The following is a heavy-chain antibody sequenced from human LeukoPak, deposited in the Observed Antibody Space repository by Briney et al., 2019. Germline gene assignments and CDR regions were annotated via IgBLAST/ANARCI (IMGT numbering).Heavy chain of an antibody. CDR2: MNSDGTSI. CDR3: ARSQSGVFDV. V-gene: IGHV3-74*01. D-gene: IGHD2-15*01. CDR1: GFTFTNYW. J-gene: IGHJ3*01. Sequence: GGSLRLSCVVSGFTFTNYWMQWVRQVPGKGLVWVARMNSDGTSIIHADSVKRRFTISRDNAENTLYLQMNSLRPEDTALYYCARSQSGVFDVWGQGTMVIVSS.